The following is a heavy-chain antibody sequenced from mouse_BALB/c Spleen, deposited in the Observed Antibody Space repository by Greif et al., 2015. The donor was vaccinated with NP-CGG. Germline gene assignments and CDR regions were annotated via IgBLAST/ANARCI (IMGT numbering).Heavy chain of an antibody. CDR1: GYPFTSYD. V-gene: IGHV1S56*01. Sequence: QVQLQASGAELVKPGASVKLSCKAYGYPFTSYDINRVRQRPEQGLEWIGWLFPGDGSTKYNEKFKGKATLTTDKSSSAASKQLSRLTSDDSAVYFCARVGNYCLDYCVQCTTLTVSS. D-gene: IGHD2-1*01. CDR3: ARVGNYCLDY. CDR2: LFPGDGST. J-gene: IGHJ2*01.